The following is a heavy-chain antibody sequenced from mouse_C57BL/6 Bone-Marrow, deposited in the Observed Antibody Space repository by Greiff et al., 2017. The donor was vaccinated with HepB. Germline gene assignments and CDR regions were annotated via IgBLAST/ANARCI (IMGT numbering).Heavy chain of an antibody. CDR3: ARHRWTY. D-gene: IGHD1-1*02. Sequence: VQLKESGGDLVKPGGSLKLSCAASGFTFSSYGMSWVRQTPDKRLEWVATISSGGSYTYYPDSVKGRFTISRDNAKNTLYLQMSSLKSEDTAMYYCARHRWTYWGQGTLVTVSA. V-gene: IGHV5-6*01. CDR1: GFTFSSYG. CDR2: ISSGGSYT. J-gene: IGHJ3*01.